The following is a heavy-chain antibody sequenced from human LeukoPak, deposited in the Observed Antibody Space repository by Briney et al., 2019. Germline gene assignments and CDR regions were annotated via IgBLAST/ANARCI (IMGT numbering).Heavy chain of an antibody. J-gene: IGHJ4*02. CDR1: GYSFSSYW. Sequence: ESLRISCKGSGYSFSSYWISWVRQMPGKGLEWMGRIDPGDSFTNYRPSLEGRVTISADKSLSTVYLQWSSLKASDTAIYYCARDGGGVSSWVSHWGQGTLVTVSS. D-gene: IGHD2-8*02. V-gene: IGHV5-10-1*01. CDR3: ARDGGGVSSWVSH. CDR2: IDPGDSFT.